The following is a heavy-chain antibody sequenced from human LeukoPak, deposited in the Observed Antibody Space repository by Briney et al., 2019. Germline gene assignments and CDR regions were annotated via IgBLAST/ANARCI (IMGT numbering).Heavy chain of an antibody. CDR3: ARDNYDYVWGSYRVSRPNWFDP. Sequence: SETLSLTCTVSGGSISSSSYYWGWIRQPPGKGLEWIGSIYYSGSTYYNPSLKSRVTISVDTSKNQFSLKLSSVTAADTAVYYCARDNYDYVWGSYRVSRPNWFDPWGQGTLVTVSS. CDR1: GGSISSSSYY. D-gene: IGHD3-16*02. CDR2: IYYSGST. J-gene: IGHJ5*02. V-gene: IGHV4-39*07.